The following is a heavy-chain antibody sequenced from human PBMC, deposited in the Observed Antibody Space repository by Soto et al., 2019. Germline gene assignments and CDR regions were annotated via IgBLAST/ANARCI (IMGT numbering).Heavy chain of an antibody. CDR1: GFTFEDYT. J-gene: IGHJ5*01. Sequence: EVQLVESGGDVVQPGGSLRLSCAASGFTFEDYTIHWVRQAPGKALEWVSRISWDGGTTYYTHSVKGRFTISRANSKNSLYLQMNSLRPEDTALYYCAKDGSQKDDDGNWLGSWDQGTLVTGSS. V-gene: IGHV3-43*01. D-gene: IGHD3-16*01. CDR3: AKDGSQKDDDGNWLGS. CDR2: ISWDGGTT.